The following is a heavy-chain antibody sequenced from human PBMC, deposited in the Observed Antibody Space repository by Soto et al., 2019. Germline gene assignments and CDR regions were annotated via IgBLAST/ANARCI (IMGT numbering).Heavy chain of an antibody. V-gene: IGHV3-30-3*01. CDR3: ARPMWATLTIAIGYY. CDR1: GFTFSSYA. J-gene: IGHJ4*02. Sequence: LRLSCAASGFTFSSYAMHWVRQAPGKGLEWVAVISYDGSNKYYADSVKGRFTISRDNSKNTLYLQMNSLRAEDTAVYYCARPMWATLTIAIGYYWGQGTLVTVSS. CDR2: ISYDGSNK. D-gene: IGHD3-3*01.